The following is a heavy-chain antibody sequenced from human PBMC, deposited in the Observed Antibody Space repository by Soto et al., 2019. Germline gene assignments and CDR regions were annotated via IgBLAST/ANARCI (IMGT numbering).Heavy chain of an antibody. V-gene: IGHV3-33*01. J-gene: IGHJ3*02. Sequence: QVQLVESGGGVVQPGRSLRLSCAASGFTFSSYGMHWVRQAPGKGMEWVAVIWYDGSNKYYADSVKGRFTISRDNSKNTLYLQMNSLRAEDTAVYYCAREISGSMNDAFDIWGPGTMVTVSS. CDR2: IWYDGSNK. CDR3: AREISGSMNDAFDI. CDR1: GFTFSSYG. D-gene: IGHD6-25*01.